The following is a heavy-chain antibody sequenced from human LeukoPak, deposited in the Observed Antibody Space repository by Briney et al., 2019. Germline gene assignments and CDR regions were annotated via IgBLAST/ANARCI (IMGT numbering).Heavy chain of an antibody. CDR1: GASFSSSNYY. V-gene: IGHV4-39*01. CDR3: ARHAGGISATGTRPFDY. Sequence: PSETLSLTCTVSGASFSSSNYYWGWIRQPPGKGLGWIGSIYYSRSTYYNPSLKSRVTMSVDTSKNQFSLKLSSVTAADTAVYYCARHAGGISATGTRPFDYWGQGTLVTVSS. CDR2: IYYSRST. D-gene: IGHD6-13*01. J-gene: IGHJ4*02.